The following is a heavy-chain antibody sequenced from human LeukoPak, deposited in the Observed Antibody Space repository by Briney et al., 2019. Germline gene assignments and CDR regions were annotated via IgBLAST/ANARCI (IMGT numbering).Heavy chain of an antibody. CDR3: ARGGYGDYYYYYMDV. D-gene: IGHD4-17*01. Sequence: GGSLRLSCAASGSTFDDYGMSWVRQAPGKGLEWVSGINWNGGSTGYADSVKGRFTISRDNAKNSLYLQMNSLRAEDTALYYCARGGYGDYYYYYMDVWGKGTTVTVSS. CDR1: GSTFDDYG. V-gene: IGHV3-20*04. CDR2: INWNGGST. J-gene: IGHJ6*03.